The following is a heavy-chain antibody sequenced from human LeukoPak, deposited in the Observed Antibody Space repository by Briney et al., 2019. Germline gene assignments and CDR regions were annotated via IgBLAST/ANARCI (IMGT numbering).Heavy chain of an antibody. Sequence: SQTLSLTCVISGDSVSNNNAAWNWIRPSPSRGLEWLGRTYYRSKWYSDYAASVQGRIAVNPDTSKNQFSLQLNSVTLEDTAVYYCARGNSGVAVARFDYWGQGTLVTVSS. CDR2: TYYRSKWYS. D-gene: IGHD6-19*01. V-gene: IGHV6-1*01. CDR3: ARGNSGVAVARFDY. J-gene: IGHJ4*02. CDR1: GDSVSNNNAA.